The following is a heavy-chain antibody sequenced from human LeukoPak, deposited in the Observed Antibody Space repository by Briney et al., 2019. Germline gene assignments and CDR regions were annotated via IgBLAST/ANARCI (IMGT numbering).Heavy chain of an antibody. J-gene: IGHJ4*02. CDR2: IKQGGSEK. D-gene: IGHD4-17*01. CDR1: GFTFSSYW. CDR3: ARNLATVTTLAPFDY. V-gene: IGHV3-7*01. Sequence: GGSLRLSCAASGFTFSSYWMSWVRQAPGKGLEWVANIKQGGSEKYYVDSVKGRFTISRDNAKNSLYLQMNSLRAEDTAVYYCARNLATVTTLAPFDYWGQGTLVTVSS.